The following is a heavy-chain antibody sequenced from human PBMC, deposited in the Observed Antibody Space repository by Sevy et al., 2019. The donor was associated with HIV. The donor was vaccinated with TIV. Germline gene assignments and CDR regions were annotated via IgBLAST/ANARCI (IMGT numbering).Heavy chain of an antibody. D-gene: IGHD3-10*01. V-gene: IGHV2-5*02. CDR1: GFSLSTSGVG. J-gene: IGHJ4*02. CDR2: IYWDDDT. CDR3: AHRRIVRGVITAPFDY. Sequence: SGPTLVNPTQTLTLTCTFSGFSLSTSGVGVGWIRQPPGKALEWLAVIYWDDDTRYSPSLKSRLNITKDTSTNQVVLTMTIMDPVDTATYFCAHRRIVRGVITAPFDYWGQGTLVTVSS.